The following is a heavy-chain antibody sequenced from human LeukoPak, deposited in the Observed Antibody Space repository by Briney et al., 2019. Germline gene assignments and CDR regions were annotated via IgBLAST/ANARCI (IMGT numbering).Heavy chain of an antibody. CDR2: MNPNSGNT. D-gene: IGHD5-12*01. J-gene: IGHJ4*02. CDR1: GYTFTSSD. Sequence: ASVKVSCKASGYTFTSSDINWVRQATGQGLEWMGWMNPNSGNTGYAQKFQGRVTMTRNTSISTAYMELSSLRSEDTAVYYCARGEEWLRYATYYSWGQGTLVTVSS. CDR3: ARGEEWLRYATYYS. V-gene: IGHV1-8*01.